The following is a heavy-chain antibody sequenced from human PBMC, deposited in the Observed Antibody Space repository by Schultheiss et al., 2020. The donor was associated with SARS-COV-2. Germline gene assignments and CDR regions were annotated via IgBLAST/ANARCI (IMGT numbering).Heavy chain of an antibody. J-gene: IGHJ5*02. Sequence: SETLSLTCAVYGGSFSGYYWSWIRQPPGKGLEWIGEINHSGSTNYNPSLKSRVTTYVDTSKNQFSLKVTSVTAADTAVYYCARGTHWFDPWGQGTLVTVSS. CDR1: GGSFSGYY. V-gene: IGHV4-34*01. CDR2: INHSGST. CDR3: ARGTHWFDP.